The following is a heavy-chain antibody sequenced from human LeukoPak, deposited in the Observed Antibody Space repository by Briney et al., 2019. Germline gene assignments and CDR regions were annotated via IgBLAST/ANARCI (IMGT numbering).Heavy chain of an antibody. CDR1: GGTFSSHA. D-gene: IGHD2-2*01. J-gene: IGHJ6*03. CDR3: ARGGGYCSSTSCAFYYYMDV. V-gene: IGHV1-69*05. CDR2: IIPIFGTA. Sequence: SVKVSCKASGGTFSSHAISWVRQAPGQGLEWMGGIIPIFGTANYAQKFQGRVTITTDESTSTAYMELSSLRSEDTAVHYCARGGGYCSSTSCAFYYYMDVWGKGTTVTVSS.